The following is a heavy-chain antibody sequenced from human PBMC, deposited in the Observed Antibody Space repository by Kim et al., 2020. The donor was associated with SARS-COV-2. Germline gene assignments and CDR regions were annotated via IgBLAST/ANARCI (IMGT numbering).Heavy chain of an antibody. J-gene: IGHJ4*02. V-gene: IGHV3-74*01. CDR1: GFSLSTYW. CDR2: INRDGSRA. D-gene: IGHD3-10*01. Sequence: GGSLRLSCAASGFSLSTYWMHWVRQAPGKGLMWVSHINRDGSRADYADSVKGRFTVSRDNAKNTLYLQMDSLRGEDTAMYYCARDRGKQDDYWGQGTQAT. CDR3: ARDRGKQDDY.